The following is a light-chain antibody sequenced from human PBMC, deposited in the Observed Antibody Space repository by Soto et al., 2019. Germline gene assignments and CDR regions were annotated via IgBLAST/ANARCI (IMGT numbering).Light chain of an antibody. CDR1: QSVSSN. V-gene: IGKV3-15*01. Sequence: EIVMTQSPATLSVSPGERATLSCRASQSVSSNLAWYHQKPGQAPRLLIYGASTRATGIPDRFSGSGSGTEFTLIISSLQSEDFAVYYCQQYNNWPLTFGGGTKVEIK. CDR3: QQYNNWPLT. J-gene: IGKJ4*01. CDR2: GAS.